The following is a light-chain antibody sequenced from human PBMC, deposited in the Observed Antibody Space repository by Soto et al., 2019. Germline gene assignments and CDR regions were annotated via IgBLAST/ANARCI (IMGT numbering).Light chain of an antibody. CDR1: SYNIGTYS. CDR3: ETWDDRLRAYV. V-gene: IGLV1-47*01. J-gene: IGLJ1*01. Sequence: QSVLTRPPSGSGTPRQKVNMSCSGSSYNIGTYSVDWYQQLPGTAPKPLIHRNGQRPSGVPDRFSRSKSGTSASLAISGLRSEDEADYYCETWDDRLRAYVIGAGTKV. CDR2: RNG.